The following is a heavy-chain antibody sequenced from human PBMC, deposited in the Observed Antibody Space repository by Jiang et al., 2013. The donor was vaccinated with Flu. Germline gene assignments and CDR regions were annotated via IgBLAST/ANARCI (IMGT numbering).Heavy chain of an antibody. Sequence: KASGYTFTSYYMHWVRQAPGQGLEWMGIINPSGGSTSYAQKFQGRVTMTRDTSTSTVYMELSSLRSEDTAVYYCARDPLYDILTGYPFDYWGQGTLVTVSS. D-gene: IGHD3-9*01. J-gene: IGHJ4*02. CDR1: GYTFTSYY. CDR3: ARDPLYDILTGYPFDY. CDR2: INPSGGST. V-gene: IGHV1-46*03.